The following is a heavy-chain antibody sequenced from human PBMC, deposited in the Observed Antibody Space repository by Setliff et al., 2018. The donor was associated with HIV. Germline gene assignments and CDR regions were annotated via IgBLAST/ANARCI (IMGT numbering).Heavy chain of an antibody. CDR2: IYPGDSDT. CDR3: ARRAKDASARTYDYFDS. V-gene: IGHV5-51*01. J-gene: IGHJ5*01. D-gene: IGHD3-10*01. CDR1: GYTFTNHW. Sequence: LGESLKISCEGSGYTFTNHWIAWVRQMPGKGLEWMGVIYPGDSDTRYSPSFQGQVTISADKSIGTAYLQWSSVRSSDTAIYYCARRAKDASARTYDYFDSWGQGTRVTVSS.